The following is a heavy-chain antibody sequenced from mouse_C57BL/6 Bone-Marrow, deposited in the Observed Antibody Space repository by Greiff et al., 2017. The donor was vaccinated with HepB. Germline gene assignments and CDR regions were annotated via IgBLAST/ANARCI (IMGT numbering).Heavy chain of an antibody. D-gene: IGHD2-4*01. V-gene: IGHV5-4*01. J-gene: IGHJ1*03. CDR2: ISDGGSYT. CDR1: GFTFSSYA. Sequence: VQLKESEGCLVKPGGSLKLSCAASGFTFSSYAMSWVRQTPEKRLEWVATISDGGSYTYYPDNVKGRFTISRDNAKNNLYLQMSHLKSEDTAMYYCAREAYYDYDWYFDVWGTGTTVTVSS. CDR3: AREAYYDYDWYFDV.